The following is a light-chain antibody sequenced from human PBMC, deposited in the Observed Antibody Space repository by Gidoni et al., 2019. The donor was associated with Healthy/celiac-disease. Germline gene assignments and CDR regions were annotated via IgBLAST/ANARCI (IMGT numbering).Light chain of an antibody. CDR3: QQRSNWPPGYT. CDR2: DAS. Sequence: EIVLTQSPATLSLSPGERATLSCRASQRVSSYLAWYQHKPGQAPRRLIYDASKRATGIPARFSGSGSGTDFTLTINSLEPEDVAVYYCQQRSNWPPGYTFGQGTKLEIK. CDR1: QRVSSY. V-gene: IGKV3-11*01. J-gene: IGKJ2*01.